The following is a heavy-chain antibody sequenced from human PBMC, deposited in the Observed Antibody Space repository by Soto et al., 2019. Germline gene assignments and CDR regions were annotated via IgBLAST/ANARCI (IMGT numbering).Heavy chain of an antibody. V-gene: IGHV3-7*01. CDR1: KFTFSTYW. J-gene: IGHJ6*02. Sequence: EVQLVESGGGLVQPGGSLRLSCETSKFTFSTYWMSWVRQAPGRGLEWVANINHDGSETFFVDSVRGRFTISRDNAKNSLYLQMNSLRAEDTAVYYCAKGPVVPAVSYYYGMDVWDQGTTVTVSS. CDR3: AKGPVVPAVSYYYGMDV. D-gene: IGHD2-2*01. CDR2: INHDGSET.